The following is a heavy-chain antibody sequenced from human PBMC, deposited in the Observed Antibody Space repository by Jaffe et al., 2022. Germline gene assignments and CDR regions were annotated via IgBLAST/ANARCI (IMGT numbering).Heavy chain of an antibody. D-gene: IGHD3-10*01. CDR1: GGSISSGSYY. J-gene: IGHJ4*02. CDR2: IYTSGST. V-gene: IGHV4-61*02. CDR3: ARGGRTYYYGSALGYYFDY. Sequence: QVQLQESGPGLVKPSQTLSLTCTVSGGSISSGSYYWSWIRQPAGKGLEWIGRIYTSGSTNYNPSLKSRVTISVDTSKNQFSLKLSSVTAADTAVYYCARGGRTYYYGSALGYYFDYWGQGTLVTVSS.